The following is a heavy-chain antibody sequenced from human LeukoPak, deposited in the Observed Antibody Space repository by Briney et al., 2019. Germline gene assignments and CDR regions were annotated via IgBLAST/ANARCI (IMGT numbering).Heavy chain of an antibody. CDR2: IKLDGSEK. CDR1: GFTFGKYW. D-gene: IGHD3-3*01. CDR3: ARDQYDTWSRRGNFDS. J-gene: IGHJ4*02. Sequence: GGSLRLSCVASGFTFGKYWMSWVRQAPGKGLEWVDNIKLDGSEKNYVDSVKGRFTISRDNTKNSLYLQMNSLRVEDTAVFYCARDQYDTWSRRGNFDSWGQGTLVIVSS. V-gene: IGHV3-7*03.